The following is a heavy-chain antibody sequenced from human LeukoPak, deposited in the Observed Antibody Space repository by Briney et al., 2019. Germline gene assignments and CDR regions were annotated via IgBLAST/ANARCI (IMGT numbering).Heavy chain of an antibody. CDR2: ISGSGGST. Sequence: GGSLRLSCAASGFTFSSYAMSWVLQAPGKGLKWVSAISGSGGSTYYADSVKGRFTISRDNSKNTLYLQMNSLRAEDTAVYYCAKTDYGDYPIFDYWGQGTLVTVSS. D-gene: IGHD4-17*01. J-gene: IGHJ4*02. V-gene: IGHV3-23*01. CDR1: GFTFSSYA. CDR3: AKTDYGDYPIFDY.